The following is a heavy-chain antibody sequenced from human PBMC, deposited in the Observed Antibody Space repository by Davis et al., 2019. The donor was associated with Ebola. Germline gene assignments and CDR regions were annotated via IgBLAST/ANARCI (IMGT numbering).Heavy chain of an antibody. CDR1: GFTFSSYG. CDR2: IRYDGSNK. V-gene: IGHV3-30*02. D-gene: IGHD3-22*01. CDR3: ARERYYYDSSGYYPV. Sequence: GESLKISCAASGFTFSSYGMHWVRQAPGKGLEWVAFIRYDGSNKYYADSVKGRFTISRDNSKNALYLQMNSLRAEDTAVYYCARERYYYDSSGYYPVWGQGTLVTVSS. J-gene: IGHJ4*02.